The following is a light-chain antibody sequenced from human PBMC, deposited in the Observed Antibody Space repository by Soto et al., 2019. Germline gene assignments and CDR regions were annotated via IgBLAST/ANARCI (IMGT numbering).Light chain of an antibody. Sequence: DILMPQSPATLSLSPGGRATLSCRASQSVSSNLAWYQQKPGQAPRLLIQRASTRATGIPARFSGSGSGTEFTLTISSLQSEDFAVYFCQQYNNWPGTFGQGTKVEIK. J-gene: IGKJ1*01. V-gene: IGKV3-15*01. CDR3: QQYNNWPGT. CDR1: QSVSSN. CDR2: RAS.